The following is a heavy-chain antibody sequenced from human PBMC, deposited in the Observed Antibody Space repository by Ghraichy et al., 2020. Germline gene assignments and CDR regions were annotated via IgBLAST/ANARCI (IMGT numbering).Heavy chain of an antibody. CDR1: GFSLTDSW. J-gene: IGHJ4*02. CDR3: ARGEFFLVD. CDR2: LSPAANII. Sequence: GGSLRLSCAASGFSLTDSWMYWVRQVPGKGLVWVSHLSPAANIINYVESVRGRFTISRDTAKNTLFLQMHILRVDDTAIYYCARGEFFLVDWGRGTLVTL. D-gene: IGHD2-8*02. V-gene: IGHV3-74*01.